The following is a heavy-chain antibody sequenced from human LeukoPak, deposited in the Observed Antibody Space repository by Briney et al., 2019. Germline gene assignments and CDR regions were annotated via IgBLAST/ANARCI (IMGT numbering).Heavy chain of an antibody. CDR2: ISGSGGST. V-gene: IGHV3-23*01. CDR3: VRNMVRGIVYFDS. CDR1: GFTFSSYA. D-gene: IGHD3-10*01. J-gene: IGHJ4*02. Sequence: GGSLRLSCAASGFTFSSYAMSWVRQAPGKGLEWVSAISGSGGSTYYADSVKGRFTISRDNAKNTLYLQMNSLRVEDTAVYYCVRNMVRGIVYFDSWGQGALVTVSS.